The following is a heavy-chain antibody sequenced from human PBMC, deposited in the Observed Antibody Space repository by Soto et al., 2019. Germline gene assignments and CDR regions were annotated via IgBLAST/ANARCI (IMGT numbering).Heavy chain of an antibody. CDR3: ASHSSSSDMSYYYYGMDV. Sequence: GESLKISCKGSGYSFTSYWIGWVRQMPGKGLEWMGIIYPGDSDTRYGPSFQGQVTISADKSISTAYLQWSSLKASDTAMYYCASHSSSSDMSYYYYGMDVWGQGTTVTVSS. CDR2: IYPGDSDT. J-gene: IGHJ6*02. CDR1: GYSFTSYW. V-gene: IGHV5-51*01. D-gene: IGHD6-6*01.